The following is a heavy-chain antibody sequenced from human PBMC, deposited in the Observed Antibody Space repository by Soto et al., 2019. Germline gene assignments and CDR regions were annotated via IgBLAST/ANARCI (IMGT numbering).Heavy chain of an antibody. Sequence: QVQLQESGPGLVKPSQTLSLTCTVSGGSIRSGGYYWSWIRQHPGKGLEWIGYIYYSGSTYYNPSLKSRVTISVDTSKNQFSLKLSSVTAADTAVYYCARDGGRYNWFDPWGQGTLVIVSS. J-gene: IGHJ5*02. D-gene: IGHD3-16*01. CDR3: ARDGGRYNWFDP. CDR2: IYYSGST. V-gene: IGHV4-31*03. CDR1: GGSIRSGGYY.